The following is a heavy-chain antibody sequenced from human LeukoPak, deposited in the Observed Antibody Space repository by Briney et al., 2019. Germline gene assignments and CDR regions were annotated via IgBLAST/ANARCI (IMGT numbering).Heavy chain of an antibody. CDR3: ARQTGTTVTPYYFDY. CDR1: GGSISSYY. V-gene: IGHV4-59*08. D-gene: IGHD4-17*01. Sequence: PSETLSLTCTVSGGSISSYYWSWIRQPPGKGLEWIGYIYYSGSTNYNPSLKSRVTISVDTSKNQFSLKLSSVTAADTAVYYCARQTGTTVTPYYFDYWGQGTLVTVSS. CDR2: IYYSGST. J-gene: IGHJ4*02.